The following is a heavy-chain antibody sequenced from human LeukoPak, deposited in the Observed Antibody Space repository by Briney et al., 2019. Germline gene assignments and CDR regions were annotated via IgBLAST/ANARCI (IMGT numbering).Heavy chain of an antibody. CDR1: GYTFTSYD. CDR3: TRDAGGGDCCSCPNWFDP. V-gene: IGHV1-8*01. CDR2: MNPNSGNA. J-gene: IGHJ5*02. D-gene: IGHD2-21*02. Sequence: ASVKVSCKASGYTFTSYDINWVRLATGQGLEWMGWMNPNSGNAAYAQKFQGRVTMTRNTSISTAYMELSRLRSDDTAVYYCTRDAGGGDCCSCPNWFDPWGQGTLVTVSS.